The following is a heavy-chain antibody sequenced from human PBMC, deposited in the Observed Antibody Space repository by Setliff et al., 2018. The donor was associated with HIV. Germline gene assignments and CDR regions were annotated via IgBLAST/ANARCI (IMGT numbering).Heavy chain of an antibody. V-gene: IGHV3-21*01. CDR3: AFGTTGTTGGDY. Sequence: PGGSRRLSCAASGFTFSSYSMNWVRQAPGKGLEWVSSISSSSSYIYYADSVKGRFTISRDNAKNSLYLQMNSLRAEDTAVYYCAFGTTGTTGGDYWGQGTLVTVSS. CDR2: ISSSSSYI. D-gene: IGHD1-1*01. J-gene: IGHJ4*02. CDR1: GFTFSSYS.